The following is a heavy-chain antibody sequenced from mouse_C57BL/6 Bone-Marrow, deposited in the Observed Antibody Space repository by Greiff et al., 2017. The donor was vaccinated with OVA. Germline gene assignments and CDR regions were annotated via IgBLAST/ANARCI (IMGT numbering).Heavy chain of an antibody. CDR2: ISSGGSYT. J-gene: IGHJ4*01. CDR3: ARQGSGAMDY. CDR1: GFTFSNYG. Sequence: EVMLVESGGDLVKPGGSLKLSCAASGFTFSNYGMSWVRQTPDKRLEWVATISSGGSYTYYPDSVKGRFTISRDNAKNTLYLQMSSLKSEDTAMYYCARQGSGAMDYWGQGTSVTVSS. D-gene: IGHD1-1*01. V-gene: IGHV5-6*01.